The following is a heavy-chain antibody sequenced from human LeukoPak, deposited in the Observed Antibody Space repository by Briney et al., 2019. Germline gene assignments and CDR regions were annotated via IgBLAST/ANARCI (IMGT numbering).Heavy chain of an antibody. J-gene: IGHJ5*02. CDR2: IYYSGST. V-gene: IGHV4-59*08. D-gene: IGHD4-11*01. CDR1: GGSISSYY. CDR3: ARRRLQTFDP. Sequence: PSETLSLTCTVSGGSISSYYWSWIRQPPGKGLEWIGYIYYSGSTNYNPSLKSLVTISVDTSKNQFSLKLSSVTAADTAVYYCARRRLQTFDPWGQGTLVTVSS.